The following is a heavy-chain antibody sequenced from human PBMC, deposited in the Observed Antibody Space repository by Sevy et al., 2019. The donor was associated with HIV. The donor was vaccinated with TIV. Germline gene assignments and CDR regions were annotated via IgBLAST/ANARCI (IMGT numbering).Heavy chain of an antibody. V-gene: IGHV3-48*03. CDR1: GFTFSSYE. Sequence: GGSLRLSCEASGFTFSSYEMNWVRQAPGKGLEWVSYISSSGTTIKYADSGKGRFTISRDNAKNSMYMQMNSLRAEDTAVYYCARVDANYDKGFDPWGQGTLVNVSS. CDR2: ISSSGTTI. D-gene: IGHD3-22*01. J-gene: IGHJ5*02. CDR3: ARVDANYDKGFDP.